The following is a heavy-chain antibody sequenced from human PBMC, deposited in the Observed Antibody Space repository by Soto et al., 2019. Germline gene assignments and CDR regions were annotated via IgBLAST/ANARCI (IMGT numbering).Heavy chain of an antibody. D-gene: IGHD3-22*01. CDR2: IYWDDDK. V-gene: IGHV2-5*02. Sequence: SCPTREPTQTLTLTCTFSGFSLSTSGVCVGWIRQPPGKALEWLALIYWDDDKRYSPSLKSRLTITKDTSKNQVVLTMTNMDPVDTATYYCAHRGLLQEYFDYWGQGTLVTVSS. CDR1: GFSLSTSGVC. J-gene: IGHJ4*02. CDR3: AHRGLLQEYFDY.